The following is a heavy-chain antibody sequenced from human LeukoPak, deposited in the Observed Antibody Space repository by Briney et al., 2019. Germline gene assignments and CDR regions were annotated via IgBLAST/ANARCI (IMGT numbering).Heavy chain of an antibody. CDR2: IYYSGST. CDR3: ARKSYYYYGMDV. V-gene: IGHV4-39*07. CDR1: GGSISSSSYY. Sequence: SETLSLTCTVSGGSISSSSYYWGWIRQPPGKGLEWIGSIYYSGSTYYNPSLKSRVTISVDTSKNQFSLKLSSVTAADTSVYYCARKSYYYYGMDVWGQGTTVTVSS. J-gene: IGHJ6*02.